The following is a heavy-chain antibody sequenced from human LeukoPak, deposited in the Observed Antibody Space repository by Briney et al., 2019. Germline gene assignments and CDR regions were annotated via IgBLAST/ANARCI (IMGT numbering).Heavy chain of an antibody. D-gene: IGHD5-18*01. CDR1: GFPFSRYA. CDR2: ISYDGDSK. V-gene: IGHV3-30-3*01. Sequence: GGSLRLSCAASGFPFSRYAMHWVRQPPGKGLEWVALISYDGDSKYYADSVRGRFTISRDKSKNTLYLHMNSLRIEDTAVYYRARGQIQLWLIDYWGQGTLVTVSS. J-gene: IGHJ4*02. CDR3: ARGQIQLWLIDY.